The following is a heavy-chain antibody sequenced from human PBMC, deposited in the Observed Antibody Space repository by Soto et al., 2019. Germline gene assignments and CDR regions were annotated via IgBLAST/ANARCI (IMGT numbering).Heavy chain of an antibody. CDR1: GFTFSSYG. J-gene: IGHJ6*02. D-gene: IGHD3-10*01. CDR2: ISYDGSNK. CDR3: AKDPGAYYYYYYGMDV. V-gene: IGHV3-30*18. Sequence: PVGSLRLSCAASGFTFSSYGMHWVRQAPGKGLEWVAVISYDGSNKYYADSVKGRFTISRDNSKNTLYLQMNSLRAEDTAVYYCAKDPGAYYYYYYGMDVWGQGTTVTVSS.